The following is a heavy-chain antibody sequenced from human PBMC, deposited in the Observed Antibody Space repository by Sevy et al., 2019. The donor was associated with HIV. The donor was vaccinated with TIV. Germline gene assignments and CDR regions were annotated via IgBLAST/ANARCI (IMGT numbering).Heavy chain of an antibody. V-gene: IGHV1-69*13. D-gene: IGHD6-19*01. CDR3: ARGGGNGWYYFDY. CDR1: GGTFSSYG. Sequence: ASVKVSCKASGGTFSSYGISWVRQAPGLGLEWMGGIIPILGTVNYAQKFQGRVTITADESTKTAYMELSSLRSEDTAVYYCARGGGNGWYYFDYWGQETLVTVSS. CDR2: IIPILGTV. J-gene: IGHJ4*02.